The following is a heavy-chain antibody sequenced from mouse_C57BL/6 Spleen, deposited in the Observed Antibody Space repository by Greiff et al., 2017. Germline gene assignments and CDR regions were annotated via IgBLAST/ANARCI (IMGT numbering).Heavy chain of an antibody. CDR2: ISSGSSTI. CDR3: AKVATRFYYAMDY. CDR1: GFTFSDYG. J-gene: IGHJ4*01. Sequence: VQVVESGGGLVKPGGSLKLSCAASGFTFSDYGMHWVRQAPEKGLEWVAYISSGSSTIYYADTVKGRFTISRDNAKNTLFLQMTSLRSEDTAMYYCAKVATRFYYAMDYWGQGTSVTVSS. V-gene: IGHV5-17*01. D-gene: IGHD1-1*01.